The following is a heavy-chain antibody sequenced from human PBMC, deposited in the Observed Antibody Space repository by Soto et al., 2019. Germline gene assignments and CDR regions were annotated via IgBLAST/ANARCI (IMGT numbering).Heavy chain of an antibody. Sequence: TSVKVCCKASGYTFTSYGITWVRQAPGKGLERMGWISAYNGNTNYAQKLQGRVNMTTDTSKSTAYMELRSLRSDDTAVYYCARDLLSGYSSGWSPFDYWGQGTLVTVSS. D-gene: IGHD6-19*01. CDR1: GYTFTSYG. CDR3: ARDLLSGYSSGWSPFDY. V-gene: IGHV1-18*01. CDR2: ISAYNGNT. J-gene: IGHJ4*02.